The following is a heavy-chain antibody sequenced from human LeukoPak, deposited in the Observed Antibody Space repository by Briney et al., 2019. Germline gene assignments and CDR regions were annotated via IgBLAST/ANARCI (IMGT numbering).Heavy chain of an antibody. Sequence: SETLSLTCAVYGGSFSGYYWSWIRQPPGEGLEWIGEINHSGSTNYNPSLKSRVTISVDTSKNQFSLKLSSVTAADTAVYYCARKFTIFGVVISFDYWGQGTLVTVSS. D-gene: IGHD3-3*01. J-gene: IGHJ4*02. V-gene: IGHV4-34*01. CDR3: ARKFTIFGVVISFDY. CDR1: GGSFSGYY. CDR2: INHSGST.